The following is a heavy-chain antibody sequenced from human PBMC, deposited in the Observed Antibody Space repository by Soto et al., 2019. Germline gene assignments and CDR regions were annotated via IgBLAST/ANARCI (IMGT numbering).Heavy chain of an antibody. CDR2: IGTSAST. V-gene: IGHV3-23*01. D-gene: IGHD2-2*01. CDR3: ADLSRYCTSSNCD. J-gene: IGHJ4*02. CDR1: GFTFSSYS. Sequence: DVRLFESGGGLVQPGGSLRLSCAASGFTFSSYSMRWVRQAPGKGLEWVSTIGTSASTYYGDSVRGRFTISRDNSRNTLYLQMNSLRAEDTAVYYCADLSRYCTSSNCDWGQGTLVTVSS.